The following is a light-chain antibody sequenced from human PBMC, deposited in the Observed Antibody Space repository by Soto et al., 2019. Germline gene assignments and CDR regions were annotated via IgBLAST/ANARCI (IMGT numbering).Light chain of an antibody. J-gene: IGKJ2*01. CDR3: QQRSNWPPYT. Sequence: EIVLTQSPATLSLSPGERATLSCRASQSVSSYLAWYQQKPGQAPRLLIYDASNRATGIPARLSGRGSGKDVTLTISSLEPEDFAVYYCQQRSNWPPYTFGQGTQMEIK. V-gene: IGKV3-11*01. CDR2: DAS. CDR1: QSVSSY.